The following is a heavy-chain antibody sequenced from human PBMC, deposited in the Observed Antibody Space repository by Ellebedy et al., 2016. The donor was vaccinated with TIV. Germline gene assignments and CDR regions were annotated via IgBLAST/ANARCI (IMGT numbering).Heavy chain of an antibody. J-gene: IGHJ4*02. CDR2: ISPDSINT. D-gene: IGHD3-3*01. CDR1: GFTFSDYY. CDR3: ARACFGGACYFEH. Sequence: GESLKISCAASGFTFSDYYMGWVRQAPGKGLEWVSYISPDSINTNYGDSVKGRFTIPRDNAKTSLYLHMDSLRAEDTAVYYCARACFGGACYFEHWGQGTQVTVSS. V-gene: IGHV3-11*06.